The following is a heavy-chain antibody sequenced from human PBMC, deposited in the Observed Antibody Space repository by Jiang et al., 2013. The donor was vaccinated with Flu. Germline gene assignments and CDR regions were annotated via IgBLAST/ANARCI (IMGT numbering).Heavy chain of an antibody. CDR2: IYYSGSN. CDR1: GGSISSYY. J-gene: IGHJ1*01. V-gene: IGHV4-59*01. D-gene: IGHD6-6*01. Sequence: GSGLVKPSETLSLTCIVSGGSISSYYWSWIRQSPGKGLEWIGYIYYSGSNNYNPSLKSRVTMSVDTSKNQFSLKLSSVTAADTAVYYCARGGLYSSSDNQFQHWGQGTLVTVSS. CDR3: ARGGLYSSSDNQFQH.